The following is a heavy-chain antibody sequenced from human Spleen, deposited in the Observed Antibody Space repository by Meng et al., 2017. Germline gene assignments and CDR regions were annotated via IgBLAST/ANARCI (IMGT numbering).Heavy chain of an antibody. D-gene: IGHD4-11*01. CDR3: ARGPTTMAHDFDY. J-gene: IGHJ4*02. Sequence: QVQLQQWGAGLLKPSETRSLTCVVSGGSCSDYYWSWIRQPPGKGLEWIGEINHSGSTNYNPSLESRATISVDTSQNNLSLKLSSVTAADSAVYYCARGPTTMAHDFDYWGQGTLVTVSS. CDR1: GGSCSDYY. V-gene: IGHV4-34*01. CDR2: INHSGST.